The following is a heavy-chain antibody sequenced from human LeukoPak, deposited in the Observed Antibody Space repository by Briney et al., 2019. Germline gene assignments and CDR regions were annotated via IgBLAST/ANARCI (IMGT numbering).Heavy chain of an antibody. D-gene: IGHD3-22*01. CDR1: GYSFTSYW. J-gene: IGHJ4*02. CDR3: ARLTLGSEYRDYYDSSGLPDY. Sequence: GESLKISCKGSGYSFTSYWIGWVRQMPGKGLEWMGIIYPGDSDTRYSPSFQGQVTISADKSISTAYLQWSSLKASDTAMYYCARLTLGSEYRDYYDSSGLPDYWGQGTLVTVSS. CDR2: IYPGDSDT. V-gene: IGHV5-51*01.